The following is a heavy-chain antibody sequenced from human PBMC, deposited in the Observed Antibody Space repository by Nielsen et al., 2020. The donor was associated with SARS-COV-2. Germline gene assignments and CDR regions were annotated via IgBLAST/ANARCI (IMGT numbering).Heavy chain of an antibody. CDR2: ISYDGSNK. CDR1: GFTFSSYA. CDR3: ATPRGYYDSKDLGFDY. Sequence: GESLKISCAASGFTFSSYAMHWVRQAPGKGLEWVAVISYDGSNKYYADSVKGRFTISRDNSKNTLYLQMNSLRAEDTAVYYCATPRGYYDSKDLGFDYWGQGTLVTVSS. D-gene: IGHD3-22*01. J-gene: IGHJ4*02. V-gene: IGHV3-30-3*01.